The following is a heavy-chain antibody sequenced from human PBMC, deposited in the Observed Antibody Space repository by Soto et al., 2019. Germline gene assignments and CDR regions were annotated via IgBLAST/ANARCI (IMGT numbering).Heavy chain of an antibody. CDR1: GYTFTSYD. V-gene: IGHV1-8*01. J-gene: IGHJ6*02. CDR3: ARRGYSSSWYYYYYCGMDV. Sequence: QVQLVQSGAEVKKPGASVKVSCKASGYTFTSYDINWVRQATGQGLEWMGWMNPNSGNTGDAQKFQGRVTMTSNTSIRTAYMALSSLRSEDTAVYYCARRGYSSSWYYYYYCGMDVWGQGTTVTVSS. D-gene: IGHD6-13*01. CDR2: MNPNSGNT.